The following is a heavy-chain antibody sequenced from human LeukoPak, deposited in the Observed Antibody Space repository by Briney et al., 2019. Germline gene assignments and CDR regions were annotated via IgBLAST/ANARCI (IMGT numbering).Heavy chain of an antibody. J-gene: IGHJ4*02. CDR2: ISYIGST. CDR3: ARGSGSYYSAPFDY. Sequence: SETLSLTCAVSDDSFSSHYWTWIRQPPGKGLEWIGYISYIGSTNYNPSLKSRVTISIDTSKNQFSLKLSSVTAADTAVYYCARGSGSYYSAPFDYWGQGTLVTVSS. V-gene: IGHV4-59*08. CDR1: DDSFSSHY. D-gene: IGHD1-26*01.